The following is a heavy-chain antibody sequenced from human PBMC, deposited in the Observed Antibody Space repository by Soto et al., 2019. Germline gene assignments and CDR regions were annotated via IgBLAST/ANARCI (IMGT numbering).Heavy chain of an antibody. CDR3: ARVLATTHAFDI. J-gene: IGHJ3*02. Sequence: SVKVSCKASGYTFTSYGISWVRQAPGQGLEWMGRIIPILGIANYAQKFQGRVTITADKSTSTAYMELSSLRSEDTAVYYCARVLATTHAFDIGGQGTMVTVSS. V-gene: IGHV1-69*04. D-gene: IGHD5-12*01. CDR2: IIPILGIA. CDR1: GYTFTSYG.